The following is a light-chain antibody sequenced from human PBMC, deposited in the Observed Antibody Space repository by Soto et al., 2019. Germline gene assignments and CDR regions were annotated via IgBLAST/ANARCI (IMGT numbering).Light chain of an antibody. J-gene: IGLJ3*02. Sequence: SYELTQPPSVSVAPGQTARITCGGSKIGDKSVHWYQQKTGQAPVVVVYDNSDRPSGIPERFSGSNSGNTATLTISRVGAEDEADYYCQLWDVGSDRWFFGGGTKLTVL. CDR1: KIGDKS. V-gene: IGLV3-21*02. CDR2: DNS. CDR3: QLWDVGSDRWF.